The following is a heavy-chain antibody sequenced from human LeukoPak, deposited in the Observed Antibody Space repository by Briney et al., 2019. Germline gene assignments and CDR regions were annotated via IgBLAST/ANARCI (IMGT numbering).Heavy chain of an antibody. CDR2: IYYSGST. CDR1: GGSISSYY. D-gene: IGHD4-11*01. J-gene: IGHJ6*03. CDR3: ARSAVTNYMDV. Sequence: SETLSLTCTVSGGSISSYYWSWIRQPPGKGLEWIGYIYYSGSTNYNPSLKSRVTISVDTSKNQFSLKLSSVTAADTAVYYCARSAVTNYMDVWGKGTTVTVSS. V-gene: IGHV4-59*01.